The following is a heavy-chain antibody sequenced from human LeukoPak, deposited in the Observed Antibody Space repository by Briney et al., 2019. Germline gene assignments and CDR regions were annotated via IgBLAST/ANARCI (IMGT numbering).Heavy chain of an antibody. CDR1: GFTFSSYS. D-gene: IGHD3-22*01. J-gene: IGHJ4*02. CDR3: AKDYYDSSGYYFFPLGY. Sequence: GGSLRLSCAASGFTFSSYSMNWVRQAPGKGLEWVSSISSSSSYIYYADSVKGRFTISRDNAKNSLYLQMNSLRAEDTAVYYCAKDYYDSSGYYFFPLGYWGQGTLVTVSS. CDR2: ISSSSSYI. V-gene: IGHV3-21*01.